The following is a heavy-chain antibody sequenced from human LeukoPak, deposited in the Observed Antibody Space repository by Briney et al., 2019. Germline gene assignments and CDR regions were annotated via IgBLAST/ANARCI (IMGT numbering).Heavy chain of an antibody. J-gene: IGHJ4*02. CDR1: GGSFSGYY. D-gene: IGHD3-3*01. CDR2: INHSGST. V-gene: IGHV4-34*01. Sequence: PSETLSLTCAVYGGSFSGYYWSWIRQPPGKGLEGIGKINHSGSTNYNPSLKSRVTISVDTSKNQFSLKLTSVTAADTAVYYCARAVEYNFWSGLQRRAATFDYWGQGTLVTVSS. CDR3: ARAVEYNFWSGLQRRAATFDY.